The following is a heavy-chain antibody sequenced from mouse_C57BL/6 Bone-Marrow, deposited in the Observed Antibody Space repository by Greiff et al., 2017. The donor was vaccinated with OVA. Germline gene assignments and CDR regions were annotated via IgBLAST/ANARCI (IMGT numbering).Heavy chain of an antibody. J-gene: IGHJ1*03. Sequence: VQLKQPGAELVRPGTSVKLSCKASGYTFTSYWMHWVKQRPGQGLEWIGVIDPSDSYTNYNQKFKGKATLTVDTPSSTAYMQLSSLTSEDSAVYYCAGEGDYYGSSHDWYLDVWGTGTTVTVSS. CDR2: IDPSDSYT. CDR3: AGEGDYYGSSHDWYLDV. V-gene: IGHV1-59*01. D-gene: IGHD1-1*01. CDR1: GYTFTSYW.